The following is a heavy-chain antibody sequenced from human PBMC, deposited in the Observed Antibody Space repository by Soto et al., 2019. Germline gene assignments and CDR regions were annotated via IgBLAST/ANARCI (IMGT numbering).Heavy chain of an antibody. CDR3: TKRPLCARDCWYFDD. D-gene: IGHD2-21*02. Sequence: EVRLLQSGGGSEQPGGSLRLSCAASGFNFRTYAMYWVRQAPGKGLEWVAAIDDGNIAYYADSVKGRFIISRDNSRNTLHLQMDGLTVEDTAIYFCTKRPLCARDCWYFDDWGQGFLVTVSS. J-gene: IGHJ4*02. CDR1: GFNFRTYA. V-gene: IGHV3-23*05. CDR2: IDDGNIA.